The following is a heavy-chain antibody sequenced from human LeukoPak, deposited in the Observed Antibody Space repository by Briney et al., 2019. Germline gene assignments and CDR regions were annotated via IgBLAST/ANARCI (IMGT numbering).Heavy chain of an antibody. CDR1: GASISGYY. J-gene: IGHJ4*02. V-gene: IGHV4-59*13. Sequence: RSETLSLTCSVSGASISGYYWSWIRQTPGKGLEWIGYVYYTGSTNYNPSLQSRVTITVDTSNNQFSLNLRSVTAADTAVYYCARYMRDSGTYDFDYWGQGTLVTVSS. D-gene: IGHD3-3*01. CDR2: VYYTGST. CDR3: ARYMRDSGTYDFDY.